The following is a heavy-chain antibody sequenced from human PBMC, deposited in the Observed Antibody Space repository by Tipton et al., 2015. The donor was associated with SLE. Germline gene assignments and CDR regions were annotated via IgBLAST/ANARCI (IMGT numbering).Heavy chain of an antibody. D-gene: IGHD4-23*01. V-gene: IGHV4-34*01. J-gene: IGHJ4*02. Sequence: TLSLTCAVYGGSFSGYYWSWIRQPPGKGLEWIGEINHSGSTNYNPSLKSRVTISVDTSKNQFSLKLSSVTAADTAVYYCAREGGKTFDYWGQGTLVTVSS. CDR2: INHSGST. CDR1: GGSFSGYY. CDR3: AREGGKTFDY.